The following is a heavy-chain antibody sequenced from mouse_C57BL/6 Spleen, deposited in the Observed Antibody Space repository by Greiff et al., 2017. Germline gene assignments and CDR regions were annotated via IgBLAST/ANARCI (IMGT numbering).Heavy chain of an antibody. CDR3: AREGPYYYEGLYAMDY. J-gene: IGHJ4*01. Sequence: VKLMESGPGLVQPSQSLSITCTVSGFSLTSYGVHWVRQSPGKGLEWLGVIWSGGSTDYNAAFISRLSISKDNSKSQVFFKMNSLQADDTAIYYCAREGPYYYEGLYAMDYWGQGTSVTVSS. V-gene: IGHV2-2*01. D-gene: IGHD1-1*01. CDR2: IWSGGST. CDR1: GFSLTSYG.